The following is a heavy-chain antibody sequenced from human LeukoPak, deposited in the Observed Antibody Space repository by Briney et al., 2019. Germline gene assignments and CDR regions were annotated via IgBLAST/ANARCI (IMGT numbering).Heavy chain of an antibody. Sequence: PGGSLRLSCAASGFTFSSYAMHWVRQAPGKGLEWVAVISYDGSNKYYADSVKGRFTISRDNSKNTLYLQMNSLRAEDTAVYYCARGSFIVYGMDVWGQGTTVTVSS. D-gene: IGHD1-26*01. CDR2: ISYDGSNK. CDR3: ARGSFIVYGMDV. CDR1: GFTFSSYA. J-gene: IGHJ6*02. V-gene: IGHV3-30-3*01.